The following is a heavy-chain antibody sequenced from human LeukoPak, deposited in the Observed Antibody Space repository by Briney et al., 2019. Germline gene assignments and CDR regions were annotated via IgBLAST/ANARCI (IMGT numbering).Heavy chain of an antibody. CDR3: ARPQSSLWFGELSYYFDY. V-gene: IGHV3-7*01. J-gene: IGHJ4*02. CDR2: IKQDGSEK. CDR1: GFTFSSYW. D-gene: IGHD3-10*01. Sequence: GGSLRLSCAASGFTFSSYWMSRVRQAPGKGLEWVANIKQDGSEKYYVDSVKGRFTISRDNAKNSLYLQMNSLRAEDTAVYYCARPQSSLWFGELSYYFDYWGQGTLVTVSS.